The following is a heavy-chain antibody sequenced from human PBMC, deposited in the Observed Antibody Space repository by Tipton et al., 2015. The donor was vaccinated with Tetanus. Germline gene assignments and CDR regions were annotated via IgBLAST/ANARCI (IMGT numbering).Heavy chain of an antibody. Sequence: QSGAEVKKAGESLKISCKGSGYRFTDYWIGWVRQMPGKGLEWMGIIYPDDSDTKYSPSFQGQVTISVEKSINTAYLQWSSLKASDTAMYFCARLGRQGGALRKLYYYYFWDVWSKGTAVTVSS. CDR2: IYPDDSDT. CDR3: ARLGRQGGALRKLYYYYFWDV. J-gene: IGHJ6*03. D-gene: IGHD3-16*01. V-gene: IGHV5-51*01. CDR1: GYRFTDYW.